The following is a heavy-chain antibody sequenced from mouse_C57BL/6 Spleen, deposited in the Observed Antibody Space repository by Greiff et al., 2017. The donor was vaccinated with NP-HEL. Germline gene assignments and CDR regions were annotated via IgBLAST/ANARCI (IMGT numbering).Heavy chain of an antibody. Sequence: QQSCKASGYTFTSYWMHWVKQRPGRGLEWIGRIDPNSGGTKYNEKFKSKATLTVDKPSSTAYMQLSSLTSEDSAVYYCARGMITHWYFDVWGTGTTVTVSS. J-gene: IGHJ1*03. D-gene: IGHD2-4*01. V-gene: IGHV1-72*01. CDR1: GYTFTSYW. CDR3: ARGMITHWYFDV. CDR2: IDPNSGGT.